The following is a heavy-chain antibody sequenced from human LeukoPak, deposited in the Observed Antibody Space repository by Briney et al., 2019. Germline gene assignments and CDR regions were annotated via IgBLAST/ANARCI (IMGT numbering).Heavy chain of an antibody. CDR2: FDPEDGET. D-gene: IGHD1-26*01. CDR3: ASSVGATSDFDY. J-gene: IGHJ4*02. CDR1: GYTLTELS. V-gene: IGHV1-24*01. Sequence: EASVKVSCKVSGYTLTELSMHWVRQAPGKGLEWMGGFDPEDGETIYAQKFQGRVTMTEDTSTDTAYMELSSLRSEDTAVYYCASSVGATSDFDYWGQGTLVTVPS.